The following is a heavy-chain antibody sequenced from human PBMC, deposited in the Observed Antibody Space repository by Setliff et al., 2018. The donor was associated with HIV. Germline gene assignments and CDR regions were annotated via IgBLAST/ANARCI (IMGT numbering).Heavy chain of an antibody. CDR1: GCSISTYY. CDR3: ARLGGYSSSWYVPYFYYMDV. D-gene: IGHD6-13*01. CDR2: IYYSGST. Sequence: PSETLSLTCSVSGCSISTYYWSWIRQPPGKGLECIGYIYYSGSTNYSPSLMSRVTISVDTSKNQFSLNLSSVTAADTAVYYCARLGGYSSSWYVPYFYYMDVWGKGTTVTV. V-gene: IGHV4-59*08. J-gene: IGHJ6*03.